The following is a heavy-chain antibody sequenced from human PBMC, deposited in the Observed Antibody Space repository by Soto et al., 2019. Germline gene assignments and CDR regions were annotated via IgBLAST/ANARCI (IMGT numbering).Heavy chain of an antibody. CDR2: FDPEDGET. CDR3: ATRPGPHAFDI. J-gene: IGHJ3*02. D-gene: IGHD3-10*01. Sequence: QVQLVQSGAEVKKPGASVKVSCKVSGYTLTELSMHWVRQAPGKGLEWMGGFDPEDGETIYAQKFQGRASMTEDTSPDTPYMELSSLRSEDTAVYYCATRPGPHAFDIWGQGTIVTVSS. V-gene: IGHV1-24*01. CDR1: GYTLTELS.